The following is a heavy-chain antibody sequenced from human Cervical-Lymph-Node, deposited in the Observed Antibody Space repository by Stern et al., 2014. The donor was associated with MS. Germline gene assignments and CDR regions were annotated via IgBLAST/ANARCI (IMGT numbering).Heavy chain of an antibody. CDR2: IATAGDT. J-gene: IGHJ3*02. D-gene: IGHD1-26*01. CDR3: ARGRSGSYWGAFDI. CDR1: GFTFSSYD. V-gene: IGHV3-13*01. Sequence: VQLVETGGGLVQPGGSLRLSCAASGFTFSSYDMHWVRQATGKGLEWVSAIATAGDTYYPGSVKGRFNISLVNAKNSLYLQMNSLRAGDTAVYYCARGRSGSYWGAFDIWGQGTMVTVSS.